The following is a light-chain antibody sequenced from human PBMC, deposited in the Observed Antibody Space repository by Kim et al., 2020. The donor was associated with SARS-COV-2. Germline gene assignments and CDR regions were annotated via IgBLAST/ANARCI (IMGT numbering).Light chain of an antibody. V-gene: IGKV3-15*01. CDR2: SAS. J-gene: IGKJ4*01. CDR1: QSVSSN. CDR3: QQYNNWPPLT. Sequence: SPGERATLSCRASQSVSSNLAWYQQKPGQAPRLLIYSASTRATGIPARFSGSGSGTEFTLIISSLQSEDFAVYYCQQYNNWPPLTFGGGTKVDIK.